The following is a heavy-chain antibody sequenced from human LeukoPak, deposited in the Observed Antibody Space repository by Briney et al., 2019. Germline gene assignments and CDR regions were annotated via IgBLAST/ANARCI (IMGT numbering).Heavy chain of an antibody. D-gene: IGHD1-14*01. CDR1: GFTFSSYW. CDR3: ARAQDKYNHGLL. J-gene: IGHJ3*01. Sequence: GGSLRLSCAASGFTFSSYWMSWVRQAPGKGLEWVAVVFYDGNEKHYAGSVKGRFTISRDNSKNTLFLQMNSLRAEDTALYYCARAQDKYNHGLLWGQGTMVTVSS. V-gene: IGHV3-33*08. CDR2: VFYDGNEK.